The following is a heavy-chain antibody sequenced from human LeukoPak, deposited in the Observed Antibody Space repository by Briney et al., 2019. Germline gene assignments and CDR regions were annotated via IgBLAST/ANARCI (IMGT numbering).Heavy chain of an antibody. CDR2: ISGSGGST. CDR3: AKDHVGIFDY. V-gene: IGHV3-23*01. D-gene: IGHD6-13*01. CDR1: GFTFSSYA. Sequence: GESLKISCAASGFTFSSYAMSWVRQAPGKGLEWVSAISGSGGSTYYADSVKGRFTIPRDNSKNTLYLQMNSLRAEDTAVYYCAKDHVGIFDYWGQGTLVTVSS. J-gene: IGHJ4*02.